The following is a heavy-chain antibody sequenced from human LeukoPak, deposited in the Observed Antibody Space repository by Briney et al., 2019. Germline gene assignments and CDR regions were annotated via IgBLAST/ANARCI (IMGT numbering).Heavy chain of an antibody. D-gene: IGHD1-26*01. CDR1: GFTFSSYA. J-gene: IGHJ4*02. Sequence: GGSLRLSCAASGFTFSSYAMSWVRQAPGKGLEWVSVISGSGGSTYYVDSVKGRFTISRDNSKNTLYVQMNSLRAEDTAVYYCAKEVIVGVSFDYWGQGTLVTVSS. V-gene: IGHV3-23*01. CDR2: ISGSGGST. CDR3: AKEVIVGVSFDY.